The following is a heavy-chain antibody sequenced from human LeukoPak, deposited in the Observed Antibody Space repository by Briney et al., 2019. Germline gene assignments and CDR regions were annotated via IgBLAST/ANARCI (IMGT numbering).Heavy chain of an antibody. Sequence: SETLSLTCTVSGGSISSYYWSWIRQSAGKGLEWIGRIYSSGSTDYNPSLKSRVTISVDTSKNEFSLNLNSVTAADTAVYYCARGWLEQLFDSWGQGTLVTVSS. J-gene: IGHJ4*02. V-gene: IGHV4-4*07. D-gene: IGHD5-24*01. CDR1: GGSISSYY. CDR3: ARGWLEQLFDS. CDR2: IYSSGST.